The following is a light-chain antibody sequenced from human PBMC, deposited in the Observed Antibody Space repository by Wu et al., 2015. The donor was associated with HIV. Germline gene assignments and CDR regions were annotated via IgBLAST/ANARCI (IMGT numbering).Light chain of an antibody. CDR2: AAS. Sequence: DIQMTQSPSSLSASVGDRVTITCRASQGISNFLAWYQQKPGKPPKVLIYAASTLQSGVPSRFSGSGSGTDFTLTISSLEPEDSAVYYCQQRSNWPPITFGGGPRWRSN. J-gene: IGKJ4*01. V-gene: IGKV1-27*01. CDR1: QGISNF. CDR3: QQRSNWPPIT.